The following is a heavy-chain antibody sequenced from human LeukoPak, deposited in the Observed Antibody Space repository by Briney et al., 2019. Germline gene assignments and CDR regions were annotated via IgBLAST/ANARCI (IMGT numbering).Heavy chain of an antibody. D-gene: IGHD2-2*01. CDR2: VQQDGSEK. V-gene: IGHV3-7*01. J-gene: IGHJ5*02. Sequence: QSGGSLRLSCVASGFTLSTTYWMSWVRQAPGKGLEWVANVQQDGSEKYYVDSVRGRFTISRDNAKNSLYLQMNSLRAEDTAVYYCARVVMWGFCSGTSCHNWFDPWGQGTLVTVSS. CDR1: GFTLSTTYW. CDR3: ARVVMWGFCSGTSCHNWFDP.